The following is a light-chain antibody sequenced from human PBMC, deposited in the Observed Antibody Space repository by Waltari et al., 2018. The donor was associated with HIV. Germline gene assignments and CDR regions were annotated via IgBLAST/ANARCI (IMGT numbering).Light chain of an antibody. V-gene: IGLV1-47*01. J-gene: IGLJ2*01. CDR1: SSNIGSNS. CDR3: ATWDDSLNGVL. Sequence: SVLTQPPSASGTPGQKVTISCSGSSSNIGSNSVFWYQQLPGAAPKLLIYRDTKRPSGVPDRVAGSKSGTAASLAISGLRSEDEAVYSCATWDDSLNGVLFGGGTNLNVL. CDR2: RDT.